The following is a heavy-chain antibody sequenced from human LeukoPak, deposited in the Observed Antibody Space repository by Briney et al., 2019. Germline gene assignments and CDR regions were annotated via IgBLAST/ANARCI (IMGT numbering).Heavy chain of an antibody. V-gene: IGHV3-23*01. CDR2: ISGSGDNT. Sequence: GSLRLSCAASGFPFSSYAMNWVRQAPGKGLEWGSGISGSGDNTYYADSVKGRFTISRDNSKNTLYVQVNSLGTEDTAAYYCAKGSYYDSSGSFYFDYWGQGTLVTVSS. D-gene: IGHD3-22*01. J-gene: IGHJ4*02. CDR1: GFPFSSYA. CDR3: AKGSYYDSSGSFYFDY.